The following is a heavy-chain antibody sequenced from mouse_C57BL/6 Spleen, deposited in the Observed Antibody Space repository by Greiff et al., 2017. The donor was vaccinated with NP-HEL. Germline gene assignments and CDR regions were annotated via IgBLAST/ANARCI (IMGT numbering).Heavy chain of an antibody. D-gene: IGHD2-1*01. V-gene: IGHV5-17*01. J-gene: IGHJ4*01. CDR3: ARLYYGNWGAMDY. CDR2: ISSGSSTI. Sequence: EVKLVESGGGLVKPGGSLKLSCAASGFTFSDYGMHWVRQAPEKGLEWVAYISSGSSTIYYADTVKGRFTISRDNAKNTLFLQMTSLRSEDTAMYYCARLYYGNWGAMDYWGQGTSVTVSS. CDR1: GFTFSDYG.